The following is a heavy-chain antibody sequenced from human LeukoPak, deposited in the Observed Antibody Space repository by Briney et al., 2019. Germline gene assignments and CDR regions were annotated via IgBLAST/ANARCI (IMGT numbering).Heavy chain of an antibody. CDR2: IRYDGSNK. J-gene: IGHJ4*02. CDR1: GFTFSSYG. CDR3: TKDRPNYYGSNGHYYRQNGDF. V-gene: IGHV3-30*02. D-gene: IGHD3-22*01. Sequence: GGSLRLSCAASGFTFSSYGMHWVRQAPGKGLEWVAFIRYDGSNKYYADSVKGRLTISRDNSESTLYLHMNILRAEDTAKYYCTKDRPNYYGSNGHYYRQNGDFWGQGTLVTVSS.